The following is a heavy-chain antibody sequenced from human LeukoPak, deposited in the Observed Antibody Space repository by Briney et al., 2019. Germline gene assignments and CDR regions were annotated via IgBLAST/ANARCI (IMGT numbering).Heavy chain of an antibody. Sequence: GGSLRLSCAASGFTFTRYNMNWVRRAPGKGLEWVSSISSSSDYIYYADSVKGRFTVSRDSAKHSLYLQMNSLRVEDTAVYYCARGGSSGWYVDVWGRGTMVTVSS. CDR1: GFTFTRYN. J-gene: IGHJ6*04. CDR3: ARGGSSGWYVDV. D-gene: IGHD6-19*01. CDR2: ISSSSDYI. V-gene: IGHV3-21*01.